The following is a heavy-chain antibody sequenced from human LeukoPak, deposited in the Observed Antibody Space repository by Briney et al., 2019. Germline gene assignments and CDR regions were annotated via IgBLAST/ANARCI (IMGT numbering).Heavy chain of an antibody. J-gene: IGHJ6*03. Sequence: GASVKVSCKASGYTFTSYGISWVRQAPGQGLEWMGWISAYNGNTNYAQKLQGRVTMTTDTSTSTAYMELRSLRSDDTAVYYCARGVVVPARNRYYYYMDVWGKGTTVTVSS. CDR2: ISAYNGNT. CDR3: ARGVVVPARNRYYYYMDV. D-gene: IGHD2-2*01. CDR1: GYTFTSYG. V-gene: IGHV1-18*01.